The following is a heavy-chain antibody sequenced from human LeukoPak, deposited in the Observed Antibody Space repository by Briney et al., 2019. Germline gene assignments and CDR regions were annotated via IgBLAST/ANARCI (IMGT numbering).Heavy chain of an antibody. CDR2: IYYSGST. Sequence: SETLSLTCTVSGGSISSSSYYWGWLRQPPGKGLEWIGSIYYSGSTYYNPSLKSRVTISVDTSKNQFSLKLSSVTAADTAVYYCARTRGYYYFDYWGQGTLVTVSS. V-gene: IGHV4-39*01. J-gene: IGHJ4*02. D-gene: IGHD3-22*01. CDR3: ARTRGYYYFDY. CDR1: GGSISSSSYY.